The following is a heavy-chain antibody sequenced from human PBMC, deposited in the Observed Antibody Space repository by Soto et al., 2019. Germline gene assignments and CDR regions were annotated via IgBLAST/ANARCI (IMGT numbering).Heavy chain of an antibody. V-gene: IGHV4-61*01. Sequence: SETLSLTCTVSGGSVSSGSYYWSWIRQPPGKGLEWIGYIYYSGSTNYNPSLKSRVTISVDTSKNQFSLKLSSVTAADTAVYYCARSPSNIVTTKWGQGTLVTVSS. D-gene: IGHD2-21*01. CDR1: GGSVSSGSYY. CDR2: IYYSGST. CDR3: ARSPSNIVTTK. J-gene: IGHJ4*02.